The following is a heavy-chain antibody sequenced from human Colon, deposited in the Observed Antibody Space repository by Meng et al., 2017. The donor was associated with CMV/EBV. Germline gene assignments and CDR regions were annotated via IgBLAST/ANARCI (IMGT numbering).Heavy chain of an antibody. CDR3: ARGSQSQRLLDY. D-gene: IGHD6-25*01. CDR2: INPGTGDT. V-gene: IGHV1-2*06. J-gene: IGHJ4*02. Sequence: ASVKVSCKASGYTFIGYYLHWVRQAPGHGLEWMGRINPGTGDTDYAQIFQGRVTMTRDTSINTAYMELRSLKSDDTAVYYCARGSQSQRLLDYWGQGTLVTVSS. CDR1: GYTFIGYY.